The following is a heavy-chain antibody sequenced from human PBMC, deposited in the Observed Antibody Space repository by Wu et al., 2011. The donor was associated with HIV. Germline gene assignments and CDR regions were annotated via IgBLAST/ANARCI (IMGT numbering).Heavy chain of an antibody. V-gene: IGHV1-18*01. J-gene: IGHJ5*02. Sequence: QVQLVQSGAEVKKPGASVKVSCKASGYTFTSYGISWMRQAPGQGLEWMGWISGFNGDTNYAQKFQGRVTMTTDTSTSTAYMELRSLKSDDTAVYYCARNPQWDKWFDPWGQGTLVTVSS. CDR3: ARNPQWDKWFDP. D-gene: IGHD1-26*01. CDR1: GYTFTSYG. CDR2: ISGFNGDT.